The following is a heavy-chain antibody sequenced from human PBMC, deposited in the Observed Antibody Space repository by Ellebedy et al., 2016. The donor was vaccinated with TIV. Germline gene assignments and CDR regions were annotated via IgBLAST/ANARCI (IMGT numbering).Heavy chain of an antibody. CDR1: GGSISSYY. J-gene: IGHJ4*02. V-gene: IGHV4-59*01. CDR3: ARVGGGGSWNFDY. Sequence: MPSETLSLTCTVSGGSISSYYWSWIRQPPGKGLEWIGYIYYSGSTNYNPSLRSRVTISVDTSKNQFSLKLSSVTAADTAMYYCARVGGGGSWNFDYWGQGSLVTVSS. D-gene: IGHD2-15*01. CDR2: IYYSGST.